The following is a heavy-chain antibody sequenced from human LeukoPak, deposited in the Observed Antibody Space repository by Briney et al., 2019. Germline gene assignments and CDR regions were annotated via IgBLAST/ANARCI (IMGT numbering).Heavy chain of an antibody. V-gene: IGHV4-4*07. Sequence: SQTLSLTCTVSGGSISSYYWSWIRQPAGKGLEWIGRIYTSGSTNYNPSLKSRVTMSVDTSKNQFSLKLSSVTAADTAVYYCARGPPDYYGSGSYLSFDYWGQGTLVTVSS. CDR1: GGSISSYY. CDR2: IYTSGST. CDR3: ARGPPDYYGSGSYLSFDY. J-gene: IGHJ4*02. D-gene: IGHD3-10*01.